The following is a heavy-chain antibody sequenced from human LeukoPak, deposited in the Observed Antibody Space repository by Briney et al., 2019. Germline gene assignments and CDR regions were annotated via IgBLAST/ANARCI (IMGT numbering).Heavy chain of an antibody. J-gene: IGHJ6*02. V-gene: IGHV1-2*02. CDR2: INPNSGGT. D-gene: IGHD2-15*01. CDR3: TSDHCSGINCYEYYYYGLDV. CDR1: GYTFTDYY. Sequence: ASVKVSCKASGYTFTDYYMQWVRQAPGQGLEWTGSINPNSGGTNYAQKFQGRVTMTRDTSINTAYMELNRLRSGVTAVYYCTSDHCSGINCYEYYYYGLDVRGQGTTVTVSS.